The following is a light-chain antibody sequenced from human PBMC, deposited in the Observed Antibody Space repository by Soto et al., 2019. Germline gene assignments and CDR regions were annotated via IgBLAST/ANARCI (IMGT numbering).Light chain of an antibody. CDR1: QSISNSY. V-gene: IGKV3-20*01. CDR3: QQYGSLPQT. CDR2: DAS. J-gene: IGKJ1*01. Sequence: EIVLTQSPGTLSLSPGERATLSCRASQSISNSYLAWYQQKPGQAPRLLIFDASSRATGIPDRFSGSGSGTDFTLTIGRLEPEDFAVYYCQQYGSLPQTFGQGTKVEIK.